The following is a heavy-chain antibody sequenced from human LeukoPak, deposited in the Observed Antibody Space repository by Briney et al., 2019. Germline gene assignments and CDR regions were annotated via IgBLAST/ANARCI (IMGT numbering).Heavy chain of an antibody. Sequence: SSETLSLTCTVSGGSISSYYWSWIRQPPGKGLEWIGYIYYSGSTNYNPSLKSRVTISVDTSKNQFSLKLSSVTAADTAVYYCARGDAVAGFDYWGQGTLVTVSS. D-gene: IGHD6-19*01. CDR2: IYYSGST. J-gene: IGHJ4*02. V-gene: IGHV4-59*01. CDR1: GGSISSYY. CDR3: ARGDAVAGFDY.